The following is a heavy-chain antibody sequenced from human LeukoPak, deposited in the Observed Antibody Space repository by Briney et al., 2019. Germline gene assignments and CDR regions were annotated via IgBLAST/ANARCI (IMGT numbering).Heavy chain of an antibody. J-gene: IGHJ6*02. CDR2: TYYRSKWYT. CDR1: GDSVSSDSAG. CDR3: TRTRDYAMDV. V-gene: IGHV6-1*01. Sequence: SQTLSLTCATSGDSVSSDSAGWNWIRQSPSRGLEWLGKTYYRSKWYTEYALSVKSRVSINPDTSKNQFSLRLNSVTPEDTAVYYCTRTRDYAMDVWGQGTTVTVSS.